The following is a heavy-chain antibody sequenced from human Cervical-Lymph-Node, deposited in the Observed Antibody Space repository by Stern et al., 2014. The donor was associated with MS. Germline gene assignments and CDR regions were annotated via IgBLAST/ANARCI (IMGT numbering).Heavy chain of an antibody. CDR2: LSSSNTYI. V-gene: IGHV3-21*06. D-gene: IGHD3-10*01. J-gene: IGHJ4*02. CDR1: GFTFSSYT. CDR3: ARGTVVRGPFDY. Sequence: EVQLLESGGGLVKPGGSLRLSCAASGFTFSSYTLHWVRQAPGKGLEWVSFLSSSNTYIDYADSVKGRFTISRDNAKGSLFLQMDSLRIEDTAVYYCARGTVVRGPFDYWGQGVLVTVSS.